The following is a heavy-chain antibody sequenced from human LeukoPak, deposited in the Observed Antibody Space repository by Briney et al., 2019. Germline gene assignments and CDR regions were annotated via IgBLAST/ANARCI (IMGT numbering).Heavy chain of an antibody. Sequence: GGSLRLSCAASGFTFSSYWMSWVRQAPGKGLEWVANIKQDGSEKYYVDSVKGRFTIFGDNAKNSLYLQMNSLRAEDTAVYYCAREPSSGWTDYWGQGTLVTVSS. D-gene: IGHD6-19*01. J-gene: IGHJ4*02. CDR2: IKQDGSEK. V-gene: IGHV3-7*01. CDR1: GFTFSSYW. CDR3: AREPSSGWTDY.